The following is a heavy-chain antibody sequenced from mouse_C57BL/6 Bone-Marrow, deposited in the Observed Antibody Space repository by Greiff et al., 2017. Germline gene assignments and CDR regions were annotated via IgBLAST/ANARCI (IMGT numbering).Heavy chain of an antibody. D-gene: IGHD2-1*01. CDR3: TRDDIYSSWFAD. V-gene: IGHV1-15*01. CDR2: IDPETGGT. Sequence: VQLQQSGAELVRPGASVTLSCKASGYTFTDYDMHWVKQTPVHGLEWIGAIDPETGGTAYNQKFKGKAILTADKSSSTAYMELRSLTSEDSAVYYCTRDDIYSSWFADWGQGTLVTVSA. CDR1: GYTFTDYD. J-gene: IGHJ3*01.